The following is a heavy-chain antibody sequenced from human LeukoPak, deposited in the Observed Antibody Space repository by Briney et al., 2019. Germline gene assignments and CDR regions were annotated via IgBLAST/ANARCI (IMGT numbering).Heavy chain of an antibody. D-gene: IGHD3-10*01. CDR3: TRGARFGELYSWFDP. CDR1: GFTFNNYW. Sequence: PGGSLRLSCTASGFTFNNYWMIWIRQAPGKGLEWVANIKQDGSEQYYVDSVKGRFTISRDNAKNSLYLQMSSLRADDAALYYCTRGARFGELYSWFDPWGLGTLVTVSS. J-gene: IGHJ5*02. CDR2: IKQDGSEQ. V-gene: IGHV3-7*01.